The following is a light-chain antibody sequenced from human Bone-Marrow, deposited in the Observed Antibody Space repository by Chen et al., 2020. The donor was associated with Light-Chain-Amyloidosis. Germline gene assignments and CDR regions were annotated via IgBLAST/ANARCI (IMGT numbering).Light chain of an antibody. CDR3: AGWDGSLSGYV. J-gene: IGLJ1*01. CDR1: SSNIGIRS. Sequence: QSVLTQPPSASGTPGQRVTISCSGASSNIGIRSVYWYQHFPGAAPNILIHRNNQRPSGVPDRFAASRSGTSAFLPISGLRSAEESDYYCAGWDGSLSGYVCGPGTKVIV. CDR2: RNN. V-gene: IGLV1-47*01.